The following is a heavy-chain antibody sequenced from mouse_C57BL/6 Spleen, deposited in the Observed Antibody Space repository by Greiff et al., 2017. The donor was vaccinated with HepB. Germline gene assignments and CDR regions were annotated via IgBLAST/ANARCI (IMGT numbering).Heavy chain of an antibody. D-gene: IGHD1-1*01. J-gene: IGHJ1*03. V-gene: IGHV1-61*01. Sequence: QVQLQQPGAELVRPGSSVKLSCKASGYTFTSYWMDWVKQRPGQGLEWIGNIYPSDSETHYNQKFKDKATLTVDKSSSTAYMQLSSLTSEDSAVYYCASKGTTVVDWYFDVWGTGTTVTVSS. CDR1: GYTFTSYW. CDR3: ASKGTTVVDWYFDV. CDR2: IYPSDSET.